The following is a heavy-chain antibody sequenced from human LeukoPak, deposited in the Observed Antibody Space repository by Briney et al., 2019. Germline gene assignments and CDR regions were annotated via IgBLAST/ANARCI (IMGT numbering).Heavy chain of an antibody. D-gene: IGHD5-24*01. CDR2: IYYSGST. V-gene: IGHV4-39*07. Sequence: SETLSLTCTVSGVSIRNSPYYWGWIRQPPGRGLEWIGSIYYSGSTYFIPTLKSRGTISVDTSKNQFSLKLGSVTAADTAVYYCARGDGYTYSLDYWGQGILVTVSS. CDR1: GVSIRNSPYY. CDR3: ARGDGYTYSLDY. J-gene: IGHJ4*02.